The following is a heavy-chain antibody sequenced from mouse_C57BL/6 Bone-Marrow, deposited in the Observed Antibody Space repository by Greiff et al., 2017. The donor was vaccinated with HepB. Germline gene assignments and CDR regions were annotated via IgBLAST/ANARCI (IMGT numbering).Heavy chain of an antibody. D-gene: IGHD1-1*01. CDR2: ISSGSSTI. CDR3: ARTVVATHYFDY. J-gene: IGHJ2*01. V-gene: IGHV5-17*01. CDR1: GFTFSDYG. Sequence: DVHLVESGGGLVKPGGSLKLSCAASGFTFSDYGMHWVRQAPEKGLEWVAYISSGSSTIYYADTVKGRFTISRDNAKNTLFLQMTSLRSEDTAMYYCARTVVATHYFDYWGQGTTLTVSS.